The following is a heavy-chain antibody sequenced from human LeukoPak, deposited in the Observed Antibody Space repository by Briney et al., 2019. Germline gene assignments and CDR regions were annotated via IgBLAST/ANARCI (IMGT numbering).Heavy chain of an antibody. D-gene: IGHD4-17*01. J-gene: IGHJ4*02. Sequence: GRSLRLSCAASGFAFSSYGMHWVRQAPGKGLEWVSVIWYDGSTKYYADSVKGRFTISRDNSKNTLYLQMNSLRVEDTAVYYCARGPYGDSWGQGTPVTVSS. CDR2: IWYDGSTK. CDR1: GFAFSSYG. V-gene: IGHV3-33*01. CDR3: ARGPYGDS.